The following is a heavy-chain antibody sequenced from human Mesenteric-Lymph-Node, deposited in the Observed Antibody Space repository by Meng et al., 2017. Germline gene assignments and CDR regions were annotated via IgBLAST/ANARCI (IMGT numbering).Heavy chain of an antibody. CDR1: GFTFRDYA. V-gene: IGHV3-23*04. CDR2: VYVSSGIS. D-gene: IGHD2-8*01. J-gene: IGHJ4*02. CDR3: VRGMAAPDY. Sequence: GQAVGSGGGLVKPGGSLSLSCAASGFTFRDYAMSWVRQAPGKGLEWVSSVYVSSGISKYADSVRGRFSISRDNSKNTLYLQMNSLRAEDTAAYFCVRGMAAPDYWGQGTLVTVSS.